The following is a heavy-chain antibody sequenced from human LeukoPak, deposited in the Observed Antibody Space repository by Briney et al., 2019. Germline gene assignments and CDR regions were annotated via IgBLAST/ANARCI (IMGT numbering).Heavy chain of an antibody. Sequence: GGSLRLSCAASGFTFSSYGMHWVRQAPGKGLEWVALISYDGSNKYYADSVKGRFTISRDNSKNTLYLQMNSLRAEDTAVYYCARDPKFFGFDYLFYYFDYWGQGTLVTVSS. J-gene: IGHJ4*02. D-gene: IGHD3-9*01. CDR2: ISYDGSNK. V-gene: IGHV3-30*19. CDR1: GFTFSSYG. CDR3: ARDPKFFGFDYLFYYFDY.